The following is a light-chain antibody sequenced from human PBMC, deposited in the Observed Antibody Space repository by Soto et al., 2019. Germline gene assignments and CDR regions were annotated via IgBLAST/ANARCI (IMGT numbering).Light chain of an antibody. CDR3: QQYSSYRT. Sequence: DIQMTQSPSTLSASVGDRVTITCRASQFISSWLAWYQQKPGKAPNLLIYDASNLESGVPSRFSGSGSGTDFTLTISSLQPDDFATYYCQQYSSYRTFGQGTKVDIK. CDR2: DAS. J-gene: IGKJ1*01. CDR1: QFISSW. V-gene: IGKV1-5*01.